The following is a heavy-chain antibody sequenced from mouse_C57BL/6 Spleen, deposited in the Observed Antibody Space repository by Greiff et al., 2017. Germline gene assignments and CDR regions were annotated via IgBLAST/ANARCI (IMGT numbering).Heavy chain of an antibody. Sequence: QVQLKQPGAELVMPGASVKLSCKASGYTFTSYWMHWVTQRPGQGLEWIGEIDPSDSYTTYNQKFKGKSTLTVDKSSSTAYMQLSSLTSEDSAVYYCARRRAYYSNLDYWGQGTSVTVSS. CDR2: IDPSDSYT. CDR1: GYTFTSYW. J-gene: IGHJ4*01. D-gene: IGHD2-5*01. V-gene: IGHV1-69*01. CDR3: ARRRAYYSNLDY.